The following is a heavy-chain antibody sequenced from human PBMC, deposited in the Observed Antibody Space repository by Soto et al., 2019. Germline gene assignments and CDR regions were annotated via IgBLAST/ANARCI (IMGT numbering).Heavy chain of an antibody. CDR2: ISSSSSTI. CDR1: GFTFSSYS. D-gene: IGHD2-15*01. V-gene: IGHV3-48*01. CDR3: ARDQAYTPEYFDY. Sequence: SLRLSCAASGFTFSSYSMNWVRQAPGKGLEWVSYISSSSSTIYYADSVKGRFTISRDNAKNSLYLQMNSLRAEDTAVYYCARDQAYTPEYFDYWGQGTLVTVSS. J-gene: IGHJ4*02.